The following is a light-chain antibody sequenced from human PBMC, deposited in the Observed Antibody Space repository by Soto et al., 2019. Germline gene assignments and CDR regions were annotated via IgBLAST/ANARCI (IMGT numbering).Light chain of an antibody. J-gene: IGKJ1*01. CDR2: KAS. CDR3: QQYDSYRT. Sequence: DIQMTQSPSTLSGSVGDRVTIICRASESISANLAWYQQKPGKAPKLLIYKASTLESGVPSRFSGSGSGTEFTLTISSLQPDDFATYYCQQYDSYRTFGQGT. CDR1: ESISAN. V-gene: IGKV1-5*03.